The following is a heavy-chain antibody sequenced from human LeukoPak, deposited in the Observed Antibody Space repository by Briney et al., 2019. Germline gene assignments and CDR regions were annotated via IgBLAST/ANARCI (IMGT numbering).Heavy chain of an antibody. CDR3: ARVWNSYGYYDAFDI. V-gene: IGHV3-9*01. CDR1: GFTFDDYA. CDR2: ISWNSGSI. J-gene: IGHJ3*02. D-gene: IGHD5-18*01. Sequence: GGSLRLSCAASGFTFDDYAMHWVRQAPGKGLEWVSGISWNSGSIGYADSVKGRFTISRDNAKNSLYLQMNSLRAEDTAVYYCARVWNSYGYYDAFDIWGQGTMVTVSS.